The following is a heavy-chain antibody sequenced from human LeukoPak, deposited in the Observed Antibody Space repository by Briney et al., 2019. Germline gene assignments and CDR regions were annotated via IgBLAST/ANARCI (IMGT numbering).Heavy chain of an antibody. CDR2: MNSDGSST. J-gene: IGHJ4*02. D-gene: IGHD6-13*01. CDR3: AKGESSSWFD. CDR1: GFTFRTYR. Sequence: GGSLRLSCAASGFTFRTYRMHWVRQGPRKGLVWVSGMNSDGSSTVYEDSVKGRFTISRDNAKNTLYLQMNSLRAEDTAVYYCAKGESSSWFDWGQGTLVTVSS. V-gene: IGHV3-74*01.